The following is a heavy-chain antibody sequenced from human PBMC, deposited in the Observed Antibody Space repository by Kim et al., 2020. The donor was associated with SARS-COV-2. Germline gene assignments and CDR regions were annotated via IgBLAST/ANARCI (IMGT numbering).Heavy chain of an antibody. D-gene: IGHD2-2*01. Sequence: ADSVKGRFTISRDNAKNSLYLQMNSLRAEDTAVYYCAREIYCSSSSCRDYWGQGTLVTVSS. CDR3: AREIYCSSSSCRDY. J-gene: IGHJ4*02. V-gene: IGHV3-21*01.